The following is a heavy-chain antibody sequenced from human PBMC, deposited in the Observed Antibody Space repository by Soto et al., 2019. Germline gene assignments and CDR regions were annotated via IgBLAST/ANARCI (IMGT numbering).Heavy chain of an antibody. J-gene: IGHJ4*02. CDR2: ISGSGGST. Sequence: GGSLRLSCAASGFTFSSYAMSWVRQAPGKGLEWVSAISGSGGSTYYADSVKGRFTISRDNSKNTLYLQMNSLRAEDTAVYYCAKDRPIMITFGGVPNYFDYWGQGTLVTVSS. V-gene: IGHV3-23*01. D-gene: IGHD3-16*01. CDR3: AKDRPIMITFGGVPNYFDY. CDR1: GFTFSSYA.